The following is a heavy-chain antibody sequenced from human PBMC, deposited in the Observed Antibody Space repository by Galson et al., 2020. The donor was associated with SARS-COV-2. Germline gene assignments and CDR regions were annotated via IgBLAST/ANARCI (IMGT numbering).Heavy chain of an antibody. CDR1: GGSISSGGYS. J-gene: IGHJ4*02. CDR2: IYHSGST. CDR3: ARGYDSSALDY. V-gene: IGHV4-30-2*01. D-gene: IGHD3-22*01. Sequence: SETLSLTCAVSGGSISSGGYSWSWIRQPPGKGLEWIGYIYHSGSTYYNPSLKSRVTISVDRSKNQFSLKLSSVTAADTAVYYCARGYDSSALDYWGQGTLVTVSS.